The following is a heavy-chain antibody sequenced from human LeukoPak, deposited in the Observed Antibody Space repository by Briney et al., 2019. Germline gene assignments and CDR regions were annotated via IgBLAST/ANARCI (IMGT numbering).Heavy chain of an antibody. D-gene: IGHD1-26*01. V-gene: IGHV4-61*02. CDR3: ARDQSELLRLSAFDI. J-gene: IGHJ3*02. CDR1: GGSISSGSYY. Sequence: SETLSLTCTVSGGSISSGSYYWSWIRQPAGKGLEWIGRIYTSGSTNYNPSLKSRVTISVDTSKNQFSLKLSSVTAADTAVYYCARDQSELLRLSAFDIWGQGTLVTVSS. CDR2: IYTSGST.